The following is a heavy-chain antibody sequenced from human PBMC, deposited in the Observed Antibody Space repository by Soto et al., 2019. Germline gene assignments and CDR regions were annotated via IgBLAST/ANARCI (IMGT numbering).Heavy chain of an antibody. CDR2: TYFSGSP. Sequence: SETLSLSWTVSGGSISWYDWGWLRQPPGKGLEWIGYTYFSGSPNYNPSLKSRVTISVDTSKNEFSLKLTSMTAADTAVYYCARDPGNSSTWYFDKWGQGTLVTVSS. D-gene: IGHD2-2*01. J-gene: IGHJ4*02. V-gene: IGHV4-59*01. CDR3: ARDPGNSSTWYFDK. CDR1: GGSISWYD.